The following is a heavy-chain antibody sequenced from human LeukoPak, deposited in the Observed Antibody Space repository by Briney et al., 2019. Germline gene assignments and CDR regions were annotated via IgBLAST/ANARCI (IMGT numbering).Heavy chain of an antibody. D-gene: IGHD6-19*01. V-gene: IGHV4-59*08. J-gene: IGHJ3*02. Sequence: SETLSLTCTVSGGSISSYYWSWIRQPPGKGLEWIGYIYYSGSTNYNPSLKSRVTISVDTSKNQFSLKLSSVTAADTAVYYCAGLSIAVAGNNAFDIWGQGTMVTVSS. CDR1: GGSISSYY. CDR3: AGLSIAVAGNNAFDI. CDR2: IYYSGST.